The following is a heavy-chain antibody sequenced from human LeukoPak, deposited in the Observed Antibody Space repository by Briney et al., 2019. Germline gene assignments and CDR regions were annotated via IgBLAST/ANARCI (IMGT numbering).Heavy chain of an antibody. CDR3: AKGKSIAELNGIDY. V-gene: IGHV3-23*01. D-gene: IGHD6-6*01. CDR2: ISGSGGNT. J-gene: IGHJ4*02. Sequence: GGSLRLSCAASGFTVSSYAMSWVRQAPGKGLEWVSTISGSGGNTYYADSVRGRFTISRDNSKNTLYLQMNSLRAEDTAVYYCAKGKSIAELNGIDYWGQGTLVTVSS. CDR1: GFTVSSYA.